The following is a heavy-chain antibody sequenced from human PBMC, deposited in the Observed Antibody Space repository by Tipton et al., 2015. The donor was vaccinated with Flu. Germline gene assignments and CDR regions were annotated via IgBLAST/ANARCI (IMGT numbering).Heavy chain of an antibody. V-gene: IGHV3-23*01. CDR1: GFTFSSYA. CDR3: ALSPSKQWLVPPGDY. J-gene: IGHJ4*02. Sequence: SLRLSCAASGFTFSSYAMSWVRQAPGKGLEWVSAISGSGGSTYYADSVKGRFTISRDNAKNSLYLQMNSLRAEDTALYYCALSPSKQWLVPPGDYWGQGTLVTVSS. D-gene: IGHD6-19*01. CDR2: ISGSGGST.